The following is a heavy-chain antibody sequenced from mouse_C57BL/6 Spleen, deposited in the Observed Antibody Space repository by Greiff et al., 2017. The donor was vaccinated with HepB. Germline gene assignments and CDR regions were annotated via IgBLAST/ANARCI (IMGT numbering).Heavy chain of an antibody. CDR1: GYAFSSSW. CDR3: ASTPAGSSYDDFDY. CDR2: IYPGDGDT. J-gene: IGHJ2*01. V-gene: IGHV1-82*01. Sequence: QVHVKQSGPELVKPGASVKISCKASGYAFSSSWMNWVKQRPGKGLEWIGRIYPGDGDTNYNGKFKGKATLTADKSSSTAYMQLRILTSEDSAVYFCASTPAGSSYDDFDYWGQGTPLTVSS. D-gene: IGHD1-1*01.